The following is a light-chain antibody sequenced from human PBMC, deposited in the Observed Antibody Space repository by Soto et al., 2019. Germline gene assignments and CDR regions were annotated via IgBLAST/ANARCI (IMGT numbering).Light chain of an antibody. V-gene: IGLV2-11*01. J-gene: IGLJ2*01. CDR3: CSYAGSYTYVV. CDR1: SSDVGDYNY. Sequence: QSALTQPASVSGSPGQSVTISCTGTSSDVGDYNYVSWYQQHPGKAPKLMIYDVSKRPSGVPDRFSGSKSGNTASLTISGLQAEDEADYYCCSYAGSYTYVVFGGGTKLTVL. CDR2: DVS.